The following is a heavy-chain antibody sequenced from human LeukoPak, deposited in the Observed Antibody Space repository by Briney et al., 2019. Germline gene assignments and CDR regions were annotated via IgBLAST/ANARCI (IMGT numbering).Heavy chain of an antibody. J-gene: IGHJ4*02. D-gene: IGHD3-22*01. V-gene: IGHV4-38-2*02. CDR2: TYHSGST. CDR3: ALGRAGIVVVITSFDY. Sequence: SETLSLTCTVSGYSISSGYYWGWIRQPPGKGLEWIGSTYHSGSTYYNPSLKSRVTISVDTSKNQFSLKLSSVTAADTAVYYCALGRAGIVVVITSFDYWGQGTLVTVSS. CDR1: GYSISSGYY.